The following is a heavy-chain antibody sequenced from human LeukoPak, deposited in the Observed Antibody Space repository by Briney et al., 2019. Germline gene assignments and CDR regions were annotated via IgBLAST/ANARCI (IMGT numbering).Heavy chain of an antibody. D-gene: IGHD4-17*01. CDR2: IKQDGGDK. V-gene: IGHV3-7*01. J-gene: IGHJ5*02. CDR3: ASYGDYGWFDP. Sequence: GSLRLSCAASGFTFSSYWMSWVRQAPGKGLEWVANIKQDGGDKYYVDSVKGRFTISRDNAKNSLYLQMNSLRAEDTAVYYCASYGDYGWFDPWGQGTLVTVSS. CDR1: GFTFSSYW.